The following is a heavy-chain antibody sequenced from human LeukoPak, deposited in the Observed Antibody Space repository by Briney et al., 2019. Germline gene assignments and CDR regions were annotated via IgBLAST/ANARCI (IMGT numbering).Heavy chain of an antibody. CDR2: IYYTGRT. CDR3: TRVSIHGDSDY. V-gene: IGHV4-59*01. CDR1: GGSINDYY. Sequence: SSETLSLTCTVSGGSINDYYWSWIRQSPGKALEWIGYIYYTGRTKYNPSVQSRVTISVDTSKNQFSLNLRSVTSADTAVYFCTRVSIHGDSDYWGQGTLVTVSS. J-gene: IGHJ4*02.